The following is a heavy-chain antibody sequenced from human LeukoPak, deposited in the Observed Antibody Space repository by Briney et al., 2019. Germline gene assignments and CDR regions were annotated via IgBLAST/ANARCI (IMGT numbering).Heavy chain of an antibody. CDR1: GGTFSSYA. D-gene: IGHD3-22*01. J-gene: IGHJ3*02. V-gene: IGHV1-69*13. CDR2: IIPIFGTA. Sequence: ASVKVSCKASGGTFSSYAISWVRQAPGQGLEWMGGIIPIFGTANYAQKFQGRVTITADESTSTAYMELSSLRSEDTAVYYCAREPSYYYDSSGFSGAFDIWGQGTTVTVSS. CDR3: AREPSYYYDSSGFSGAFDI.